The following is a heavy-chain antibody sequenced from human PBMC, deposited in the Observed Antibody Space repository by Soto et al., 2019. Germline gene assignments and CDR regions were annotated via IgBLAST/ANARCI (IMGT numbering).Heavy chain of an antibody. CDR3: ARDYNGNRNFDY. V-gene: IGHV3-23*01. CDR1: GFTFNNHA. CDR2: MSGGVST. J-gene: IGHJ4*02. Sequence: EVQLLESGGGLVQPGGSLKLSCAASGFTFNNHAMTWVRQAPGKGLEWVSAMSGGVSTYYADSVKGRFTISRDNSKNALYLKMNNVRLGDTAVYYCARDYNGNRNFDYWGQGTLVTVSS. D-gene: IGHD1-20*01.